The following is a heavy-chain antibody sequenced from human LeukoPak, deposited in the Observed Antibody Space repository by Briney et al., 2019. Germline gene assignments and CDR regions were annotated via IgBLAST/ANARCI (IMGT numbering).Heavy chain of an antibody. CDR2: ISYSGST. Sequence: SETLSLTCTVSGGSISSYLWSWIRQPPGKGLEWIGYISYSGSTNCNPSLNSRVTISVDTSRNQFSLKLRSVTAADTAMYYRARRNYGDYDHYFDYWGQGTLVTVSS. V-gene: IGHV4-59*08. CDR1: GGSISSYL. CDR3: ARRNYGDYDHYFDY. D-gene: IGHD4-17*01. J-gene: IGHJ4*02.